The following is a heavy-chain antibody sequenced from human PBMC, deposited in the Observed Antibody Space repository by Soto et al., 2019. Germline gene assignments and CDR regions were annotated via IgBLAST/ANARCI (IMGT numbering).Heavy chain of an antibody. CDR3: AKDSLLWFGELLDY. V-gene: IGHV3-23*01. CDR1: GFTFSSYA. CDR2: ISGSGGST. D-gene: IGHD3-10*01. J-gene: IGHJ4*02. Sequence: EVQLLESGGGLVQPGGSLRLSCAASGFTFSSYAMSWVRQAPGKGLEWVSAISGSGGSTYYADSVKGRFTISRDTSKNTLYLQMNSLRAEATAVYYCAKDSLLWFGELLDYWGQGTLVTVSS.